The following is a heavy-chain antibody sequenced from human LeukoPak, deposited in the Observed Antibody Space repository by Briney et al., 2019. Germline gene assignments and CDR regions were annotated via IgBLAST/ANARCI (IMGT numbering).Heavy chain of an antibody. J-gene: IGHJ4*02. V-gene: IGHV1-18*04. D-gene: IGHD6-13*01. Sequence: AASVKVSCKASGYTFTGYYMHWVRQAPGQGLEWMGWISAYNGNTNYAQKLQGRVTMTTDTSTSTAYMELRSLRSDDTAVYYCAIGAAGRSRYFDYWGQGTLVTVSS. CDR2: ISAYNGNT. CDR1: GYTFTGYY. CDR3: AIGAAGRSRYFDY.